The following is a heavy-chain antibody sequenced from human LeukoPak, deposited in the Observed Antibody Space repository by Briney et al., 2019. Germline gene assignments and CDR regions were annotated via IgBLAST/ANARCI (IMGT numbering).Heavy chain of an antibody. D-gene: IGHD3-16*01. CDR3: ARYLRQGGFDY. Sequence: PSETLSLTCTVSGGSISSYCWSWIRQPAGKGLEWIGRIYTSGSTNYNPSLKSRVTMSVDTSKNQFSLKLSSVTAADTAVYYRARYLRQGGFDYWGQGTLVTVSS. CDR1: GGSISSYC. V-gene: IGHV4-4*07. J-gene: IGHJ4*02. CDR2: IYTSGST.